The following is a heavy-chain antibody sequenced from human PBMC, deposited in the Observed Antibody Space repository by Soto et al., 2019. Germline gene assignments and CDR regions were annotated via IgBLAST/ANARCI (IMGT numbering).Heavy chain of an antibody. CDR1: GFTFSSYE. D-gene: IGHD6-13*01. CDR3: ASLTQQLDPYYYYGMDV. J-gene: IGHJ6*02. Sequence: GGSLRLSCAASGFTFSSYEMNWVRQDPGKGLEWVSYISSSGSTIYYADSVKGRFTIARDNAKNSMYLQMNSLRAEDTAGYYCASLTQQLDPYYYYGMDVWGQGTTVTVSS. V-gene: IGHV3-48*03. CDR2: ISSSGSTI.